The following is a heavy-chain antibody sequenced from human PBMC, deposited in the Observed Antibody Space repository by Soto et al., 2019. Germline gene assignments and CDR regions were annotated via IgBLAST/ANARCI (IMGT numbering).Heavy chain of an antibody. V-gene: IGHV3-21*01. CDR2: ISSSSSYI. CDR1: GFTFSSYS. D-gene: IGHD3-10*01. CDR3: ARVRVSGSRDFDY. Sequence: GSLRLSCAASGFTFSSYSMNWVRQAPGKGLEWVSSISSSSSYIYYADSVKGRFTISRDNAKNSLYLQMNSLRAEDTAVYYCARVRVSGSRDFDYWGQGTLVTVSS. J-gene: IGHJ4*02.